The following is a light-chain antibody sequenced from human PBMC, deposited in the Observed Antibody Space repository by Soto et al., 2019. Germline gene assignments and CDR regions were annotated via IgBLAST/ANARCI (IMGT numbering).Light chain of an antibody. J-gene: IGKJ5*01. CDR3: QQLNSYPIT. CDR1: QGISSY. Sequence: DIQLTQSPSFLSASVGDRVTSTCRASQGISSYLAWYQQKPGKAPKLLIYAASTLQSGVPSRFSGSGSGTEFTLTISSLQPEDFATYYCQQLNSYPITFGQGTRLEMK. CDR2: AAS. V-gene: IGKV1-9*01.